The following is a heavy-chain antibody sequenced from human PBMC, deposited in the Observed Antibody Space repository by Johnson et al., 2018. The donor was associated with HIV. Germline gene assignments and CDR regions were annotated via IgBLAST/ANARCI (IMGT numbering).Heavy chain of an antibody. CDR1: GFTFSTYG. D-gene: IGHD3-16*01. Sequence: QVQLVESGGRVVQPGGSLTLSCAASGFTFSTYGMHWVRQAPGRGLEWVAVISYDGSNKYKVHFTKGRLTISRDNSKDILDLQMNSLRPEDTAVYFCTKGVENFSYVWNDAFDIWGQGTIITVSS. J-gene: IGHJ3*02. CDR2: ISYDGSNK. CDR3: TKGVENFSYVWNDAFDI. V-gene: IGHV3-30*18.